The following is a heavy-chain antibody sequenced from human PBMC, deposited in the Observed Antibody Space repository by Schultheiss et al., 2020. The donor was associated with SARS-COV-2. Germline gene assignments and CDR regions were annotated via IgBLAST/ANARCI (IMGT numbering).Heavy chain of an antibody. CDR3: AGRRLACCSSTLDMYYFDY. V-gene: IGHV4-59*08. CDR1: GGSISSYY. Sequence: SQTLSLTCTVSGGSISSYYWSWIRQPPGKGLEWIGYIYYSGSTNYNPSLKSRVTISVDTSKNQFSLKLSSVTAAQTAVYYCAGRRLACCSSTLDMYYFDYWGQGTLGTVSS. J-gene: IGHJ4*02. D-gene: IGHD2-2*01. CDR2: IYYSGST.